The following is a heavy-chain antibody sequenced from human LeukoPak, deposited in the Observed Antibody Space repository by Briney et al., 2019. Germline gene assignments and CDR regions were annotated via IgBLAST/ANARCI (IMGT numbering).Heavy chain of an antibody. D-gene: IGHD3-22*01. Sequence: SETLSLTCAVYGGSFSGYDWSWIRQPPGKGLEGMGEFNHIGTTNDNPSLKSRVTISVDTSKNQFSLKLSSVTAADTAVYYCARDRLKSRYYDETAGSDHDAFGIWGQGTMVTVSS. CDR2: FNHIGTT. CDR3: ARDRLKSRYYDETAGSDHDAFGI. CDR1: GGSFSGYD. V-gene: IGHV4-34*01. J-gene: IGHJ3*02.